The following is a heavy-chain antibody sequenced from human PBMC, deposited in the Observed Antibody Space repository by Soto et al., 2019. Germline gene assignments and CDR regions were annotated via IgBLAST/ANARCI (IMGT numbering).Heavy chain of an antibody. J-gene: IGHJ6*02. CDR3: ARVNWNLGYYGMDV. CDR2: TYYRSKWYT. D-gene: IGHD1-7*01. Sequence: PSQTLSLTCAISGDSVASNSAAWNWIRQSPSRGLEWLGRTYYRSKWYTDYAESVKSRITINPDTSKSQVSLQLKSVTPEDTAVYYCARVNWNLGYYGMDVWGQGTTVTVS. V-gene: IGHV6-1*01. CDR1: GDSVASNSAA.